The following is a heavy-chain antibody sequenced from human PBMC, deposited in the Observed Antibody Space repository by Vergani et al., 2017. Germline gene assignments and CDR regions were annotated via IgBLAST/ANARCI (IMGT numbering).Heavy chain of an antibody. CDR2: MNPNSGNT. CDR3: AGEMVLPSAGNYYYYYGMDV. CDR1: GYTFTSYD. D-gene: IGHD2/OR15-2a*01. Sequence: QVQLVPSGAEVKKPGASVKVSCKASGYTFTSYDINWVRQATGQGLEWMGWMNPNSGNTGYAQQFQGRVTMTRNTSLSTAYMELSSLRSEDTDVYYCAGEMVLPSAGNYYYYYGMDVWGQGTTVTVSS. J-gene: IGHJ6*02. V-gene: IGHV1-8*01.